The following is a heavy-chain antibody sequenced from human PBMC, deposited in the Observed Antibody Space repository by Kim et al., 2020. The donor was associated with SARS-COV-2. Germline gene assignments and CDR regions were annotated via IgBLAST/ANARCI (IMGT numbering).Heavy chain of an antibody. J-gene: IGHJ5*02. CDR2: IYYSGST. CDR3: ARVKSVWYGEVDWFDP. CDR1: GGSISSYY. V-gene: IGHV4-59*13. Sequence: SETRSLTCTVSGGSISSYYWSWIRQPPGKGLEWIGYIYYSGSTNYNPSLKSRVTISVDTSKNQFSLKLSSVTAADTSVYYFARVKSVWYGEVDWFDPWG. D-gene: IGHD3-10*01.